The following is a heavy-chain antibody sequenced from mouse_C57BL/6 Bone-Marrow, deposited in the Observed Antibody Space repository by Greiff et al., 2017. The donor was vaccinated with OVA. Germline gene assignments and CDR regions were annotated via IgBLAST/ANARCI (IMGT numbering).Heavy chain of an antibody. J-gene: IGHJ3*01. CDR3: ARRDYYGSSSAWFAY. CDR2: IDPSDSET. V-gene: IGHV1-52*01. Sequence: VQLQQPGAELVRPGSSVKLSCKASGYTFTSYWMHWVKQRPIQGLEWIGNIDPSDSETHYHQKFKDKATLTVDKSSSTAYLQLSSLTSAASAVYYCARRDYYGSSSAWFAYWGQGTLVTVSA. D-gene: IGHD1-1*01. CDR1: GYTFTSYW.